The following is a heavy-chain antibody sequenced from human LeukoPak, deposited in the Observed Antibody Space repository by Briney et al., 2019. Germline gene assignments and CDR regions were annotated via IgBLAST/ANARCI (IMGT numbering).Heavy chain of an antibody. CDR3: ARLDSYGYVGDY. V-gene: IGHV1-2*02. Sequence: ASVKVSCKASGYTFTGYYMHWVRQAPGQGLEWMGWINPNSGVTNYAQKFQGRVTMTRDTSISTAYLQWSSLKASDTAMYYCARLDSYGYVGDYWGQGTLVTVSS. J-gene: IGHJ4*02. CDR2: INPNSGVT. D-gene: IGHD5-18*01. CDR1: GYTFTGYY.